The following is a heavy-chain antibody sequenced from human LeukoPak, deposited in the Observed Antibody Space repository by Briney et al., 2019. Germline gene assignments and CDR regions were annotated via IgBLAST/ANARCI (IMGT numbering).Heavy chain of an antibody. D-gene: IGHD6-13*01. CDR2: LTPSSDNT. Sequence: ASVRVSCMASGYSLADYDINWVRQAPGQGVEWMGWLTPSSDNTGYSQKFQGRVTITRNSSISTAYLELSSLRSEDTAVYYCARAYSSSWYYFDYWGQGTLLTVSS. CDR3: ARAYSSSWYYFDY. CDR1: GYSLADYD. J-gene: IGHJ4*02. V-gene: IGHV1-8*03.